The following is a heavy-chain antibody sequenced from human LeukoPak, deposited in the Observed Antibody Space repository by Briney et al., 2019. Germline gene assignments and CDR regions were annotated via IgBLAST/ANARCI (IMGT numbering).Heavy chain of an antibody. D-gene: IGHD6-19*01. Sequence: SQTLSLTCVASGDSVSSKNGAWNWIRQSPSRGLEWLGRTYYRSKWYNDYAESMEGRMTISQDTSKNQYSLHLNSVTHDDTAVYYCARDFGTTGWHTFDYWGQGALVTVSS. CDR3: ARDFGTTGWHTFDY. J-gene: IGHJ4*02. CDR2: TYYRSKWYN. CDR1: GDSVSSKNGA. V-gene: IGHV6-1*01.